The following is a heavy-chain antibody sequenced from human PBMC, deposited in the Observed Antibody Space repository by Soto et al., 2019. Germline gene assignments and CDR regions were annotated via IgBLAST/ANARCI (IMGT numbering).Heavy chain of an antibody. Sequence: SETLSLTCAVYGGSFSGYYGSWIRQPPGKGLEWIGEINHSGSTNYNPSLKSRVTISVDTSKNQFSLKLSSVTAADTAVYYCARASMVRGIIYYYYYMDVWGKGTTVTVS. J-gene: IGHJ6*03. CDR3: ARASMVRGIIYYYYYMDV. D-gene: IGHD3-10*01. CDR2: INHSGST. CDR1: GGSFSGYY. V-gene: IGHV4-34*01.